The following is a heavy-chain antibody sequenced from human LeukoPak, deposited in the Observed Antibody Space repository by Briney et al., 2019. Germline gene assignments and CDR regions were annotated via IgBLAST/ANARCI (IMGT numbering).Heavy chain of an antibody. D-gene: IGHD4-17*01. J-gene: IGHJ5*02. Sequence: PGGSLRLSCAASGFTFSSYAMHWVRQAPGRGLEWVTVISSDGSNGYYAGSVKGRFTISRDNSQNTLYVQMSSLRPEDTAMYYCAKIYGDYVAWGQGTLVTVSS. CDR1: GFTFSSYA. CDR2: ISSDGSNG. V-gene: IGHV3-30*04. CDR3: AKIYGDYVA.